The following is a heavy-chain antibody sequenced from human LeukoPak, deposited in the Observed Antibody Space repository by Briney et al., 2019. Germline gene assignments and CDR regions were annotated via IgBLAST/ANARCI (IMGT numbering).Heavy chain of an antibody. Sequence: GASVKVSCKASGYTFTGYYLHWVRQAPGQGLEWMGWMNPNNGGTNYAQKFQGRVTMTRDTSISTAYMELSRLRPDDTAVYFCARDPSHTYYYDPWGQGTLVTVSS. V-gene: IGHV1-2*02. CDR3: ARDPSHTYYYDP. D-gene: IGHD3-22*01. J-gene: IGHJ1*01. CDR1: GYTFTGYY. CDR2: MNPNNGGT.